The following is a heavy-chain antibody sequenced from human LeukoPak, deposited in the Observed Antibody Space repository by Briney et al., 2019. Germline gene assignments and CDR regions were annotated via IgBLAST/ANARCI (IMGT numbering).Heavy chain of an antibody. CDR3: ARHHCTGVSPGVSSYGLGAY. D-gene: IGHD2-8*02. Sequence: PSETLSLTCTVSGGSISNYQWSWIRQPPGKGLEWIGYISDRGSTNYNPSLKSRLTISLDTSKNQFSLRLNSVTAADTAVYYCARHHCTGVSPGVSSYGLGAYWGQGTLVAVSS. CDR1: GGSISNYQ. V-gene: IGHV4-59*08. J-gene: IGHJ4*02. CDR2: ISDRGST.